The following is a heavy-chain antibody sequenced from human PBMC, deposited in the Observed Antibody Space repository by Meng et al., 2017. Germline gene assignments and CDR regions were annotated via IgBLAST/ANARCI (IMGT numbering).Heavy chain of an antibody. V-gene: IGHV4-59*01. J-gene: IGHJ3*02. D-gene: IGHD3-22*01. CDR3: ARGLQGNYDSSGYYSDAFDI. CDR1: GGSISSYY. Sequence: GSLRLSCTVSGGSISSYYWSWIRQPPGKGLEWIGYIYYSGSTNYNPSLKSRVTISVDTSKNQFSLKLSSVTAADTAVYYCARGLQGNYDSSGYYSDAFDIWGQGTMVTVSS. CDR2: IYYSGST.